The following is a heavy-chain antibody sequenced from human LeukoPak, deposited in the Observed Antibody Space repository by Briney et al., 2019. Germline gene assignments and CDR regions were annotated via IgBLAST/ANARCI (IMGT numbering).Heavy chain of an antibody. CDR1: GYTFTGYY. CDR3: ARDLYGDYYFDY. D-gene: IGHD4-17*01. Sequence: ASVKVSCKASGYTFTGYYMHWVRQAPGQGLEWMGWINPNSGGTNYAQKFQVRVTMTRDTSISTAYMELSRLRSDDTAVYYCARDLYGDYYFDYWGQGTLVTVSS. CDR2: INPNSGGT. V-gene: IGHV1-2*02. J-gene: IGHJ4*02.